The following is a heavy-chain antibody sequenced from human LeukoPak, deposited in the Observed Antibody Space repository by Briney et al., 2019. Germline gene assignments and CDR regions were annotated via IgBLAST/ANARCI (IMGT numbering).Heavy chain of an antibody. CDR3: ARGFRTRITTFGVVTQERYFDY. Sequence: ASVKVSCKASGYTFTSYDINWVRQATGQGLEWMGWMNPNSGNTGYAQKFQGRVTITRNTSISTAYMELSSLRSEATAVYYCARGFRTRITTFGVVTQERYFDYWGQGTLVTVSS. J-gene: IGHJ4*02. D-gene: IGHD3-3*01. CDR1: GYTFTSYD. CDR2: MNPNSGNT. V-gene: IGHV1-8*03.